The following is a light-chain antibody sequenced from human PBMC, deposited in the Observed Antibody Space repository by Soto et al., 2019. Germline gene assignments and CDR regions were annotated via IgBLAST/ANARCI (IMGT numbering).Light chain of an antibody. J-gene: IGLJ2*01. CDR2: GNT. CDR3: QSYDSSLTRL. Sequence: QSVLTQPPSVSGAPGQRVTISCTGINSDIGAGYDVHWYQQVPGTAPKVLIYGNTNRPSGVPDRFSASKSGTSASLAITGLQAEDEADYYCQSYDSSLTRLFGGGTKLTVL. CDR1: NSDIGAGYD. V-gene: IGLV1-40*01.